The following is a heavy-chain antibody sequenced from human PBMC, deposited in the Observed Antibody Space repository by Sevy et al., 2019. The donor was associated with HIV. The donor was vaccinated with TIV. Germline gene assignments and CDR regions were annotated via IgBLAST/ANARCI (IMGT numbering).Heavy chain of an antibody. J-gene: IGHJ5*02. CDR1: GGSISSYY. CDR3: ARLWFGEFSGFDP. D-gene: IGHD3-10*01. V-gene: IGHV4-59*12. Sequence: SETLSLTCTVSGGSISSYYWSWIRQPPGKGLEWIGYIYYSGSTNYNPSLKSRVTISVDTSKNQFSLKLSSVTAADTAVYYCARLWFGEFSGFDPWGQGTLVTVSS. CDR2: IYYSGST.